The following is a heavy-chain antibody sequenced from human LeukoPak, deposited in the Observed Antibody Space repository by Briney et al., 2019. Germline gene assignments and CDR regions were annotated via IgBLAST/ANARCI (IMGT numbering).Heavy chain of an antibody. CDR2: ISYDGSNK. V-gene: IGHV3-30*18. J-gene: IGHJ4*02. CDR3: AKGTSGSYRIDY. D-gene: IGHD1-26*01. CDR1: GFTFSSYG. Sequence: GGSLRLSCAASGFTFSSYGMHWVRQAPGKGLEWVAVISYDGSNKYYADSVKGRFTISRDNSKNTLYLQMNSLRAEDTAVYYCAKGTSGSYRIDYWGQGTLVTVSS.